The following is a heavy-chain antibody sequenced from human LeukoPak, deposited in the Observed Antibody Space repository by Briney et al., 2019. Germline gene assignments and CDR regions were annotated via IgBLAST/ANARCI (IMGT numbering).Heavy chain of an antibody. D-gene: IGHD3-10*01. CDR2: IYHSGST. V-gene: IGHV4-4*02. CDR3: ARDRGSGSYHYFDY. CDR1: GASITSSHW. J-gene: IGHJ4*02. Sequence: SETLSLTCAVSGASITSSHWWSWVRQPPGKGLEWIGEIYHSGSTNYNPSLKSRVTISVDKSKNQFSLKLSSVTAADTAVYYCARDRGSGSYHYFDYWGQGTLVTVSS.